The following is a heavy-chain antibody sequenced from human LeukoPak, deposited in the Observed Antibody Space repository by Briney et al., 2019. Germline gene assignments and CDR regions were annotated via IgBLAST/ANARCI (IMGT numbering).Heavy chain of an antibody. D-gene: IGHD6-19*01. CDR1: GGSLSSSSYY. V-gene: IGHV4-39*07. Sequence: SETLSLTCTVSGGSLSSSSYYWGWIRQPPGKGLEWIGSIYYSGSTNYNPSLKSRVTISVDTSKNQFSLKLSSVTAADTAMYYCARVIAVAGGVPPRYFDYWGQGTLVTVSS. CDR3: ARVIAVAGGVPPRYFDY. J-gene: IGHJ4*02. CDR2: IYYSGST.